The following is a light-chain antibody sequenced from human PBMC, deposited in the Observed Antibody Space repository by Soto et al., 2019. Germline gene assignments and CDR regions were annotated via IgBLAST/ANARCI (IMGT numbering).Light chain of an antibody. Sequence: SVNITCRASQSISSWLAWYQQKPGKAPKLLIYKASSLESGVPSRFSCSRSGTEFTLTCGSLQPADSPTHSFKQYNRYSRACGQGTKVDIK. V-gene: IGKV1-5*03. CDR1: QSISSW. CDR3: KQYNRYSRA. CDR2: KAS. J-gene: IGKJ1*01.